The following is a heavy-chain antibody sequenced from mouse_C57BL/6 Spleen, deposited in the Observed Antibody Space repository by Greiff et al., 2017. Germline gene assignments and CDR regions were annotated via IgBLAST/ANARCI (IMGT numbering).Heavy chain of an antibody. J-gene: IGHJ2*01. V-gene: IGHV1-53*01. D-gene: IGHD1-1*01. CDR2: INPSNGGT. CDR1: GYTFTSYW. CDR3: ARRGEEYYYGSWDY. Sequence: QVHVKQPGTELVKPGASVKLSCKASGYTFTSYWMHWVKQRPGQGLEWIGNINPSNGGTNYNEKFKSKATLTVDKSSSTAYMQLSSLTSEDSAVYYCARRGEEYYYGSWDYWGQGTTLTVSS.